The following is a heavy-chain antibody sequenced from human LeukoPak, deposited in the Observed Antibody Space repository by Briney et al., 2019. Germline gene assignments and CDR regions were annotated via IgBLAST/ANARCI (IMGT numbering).Heavy chain of an antibody. CDR2: IYYSGST. V-gene: IGHV4-59*01. CDR1: GGSISSYY. J-gene: IGHJ6*02. CDR3: ARDSMTTVLYGMDV. Sequence: SSETLSLTCTVSGGSISSYYWSWIRQPPGKGLEWIGYIYYSGSTNYNPSLKSRVTISVDTSKNQFSLKLSSVTAADTAVYYCARDSMTTVLYGMDVWGQGTTVTVSS. D-gene: IGHD4-17*01.